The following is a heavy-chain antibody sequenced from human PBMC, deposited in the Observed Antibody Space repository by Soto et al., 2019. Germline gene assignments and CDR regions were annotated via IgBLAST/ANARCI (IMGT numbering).Heavy chain of an antibody. Sequence: AASVKVSCKASGYTSSSYGINWVRQAPGQGLEWLGWISPYDGNTKYAQILQGRVSMTTDTSTKTAYMEVRSLRSDDTAVYYCARGGYYDSSGSRNYHYYGMNVWG. CDR1: GYTSSSYG. D-gene: IGHD3-22*01. CDR3: ARGGYYDSSGSRNYHYYGMNV. J-gene: IGHJ6*02. V-gene: IGHV1-18*01. CDR2: ISPYDGNT.